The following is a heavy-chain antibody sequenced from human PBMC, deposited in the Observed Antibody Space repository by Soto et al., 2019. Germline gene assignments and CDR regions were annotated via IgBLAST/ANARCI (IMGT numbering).Heavy chain of an antibody. J-gene: IGHJ5*02. D-gene: IGHD6-19*01. CDR2: ISGGGGNT. V-gene: IGHV3-23*01. CDR1: GFTFSSYA. CDR3: AKDRGAGGRFSGIAVAGIPS. Sequence: VQLLESEGGLVQPGGSLRLSCAASGFTFSSYAMSWVRQTPGKGLEWVSGISGGGGNTYYADSVTGRFTISRDNSRNTLYLQMNSLRAADTAIYYCAKDRGAGGRFSGIAVAGIPSWGQGTLVTVSS.